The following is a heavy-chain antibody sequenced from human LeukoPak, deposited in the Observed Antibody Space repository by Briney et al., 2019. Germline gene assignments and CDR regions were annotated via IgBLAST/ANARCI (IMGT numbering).Heavy chain of an antibody. Sequence: SETLSLTCAVYGGSFSGYYWSWIRQPPGKGLEWIGEINHSGSTNYNPSLKSRVTISVDTSKNQFPLKLSSVTAADTAVYYCARGQLWFGESYFDYWGQGTLVTVSS. CDR2: INHSGST. V-gene: IGHV4-34*01. J-gene: IGHJ4*02. CDR3: ARGQLWFGESYFDY. CDR1: GGSFSGYY. D-gene: IGHD3-10*01.